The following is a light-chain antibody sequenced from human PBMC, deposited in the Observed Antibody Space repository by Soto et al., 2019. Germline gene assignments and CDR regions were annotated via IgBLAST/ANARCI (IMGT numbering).Light chain of an antibody. CDR3: QQYAGSPWT. CDR2: AAS. V-gene: IGKV3-20*01. CDR1: QSVSSTF. Sequence: EIVLTQSPGTLSLSPGERATLSCRASQSVSSTFLAWYQQKPGQTPRLLIYAASSRATGIPDKFSGSGSGTDFTLTINRLEPEDFAVYYCQQYAGSPWTFGQGIKVEIK. J-gene: IGKJ1*01.